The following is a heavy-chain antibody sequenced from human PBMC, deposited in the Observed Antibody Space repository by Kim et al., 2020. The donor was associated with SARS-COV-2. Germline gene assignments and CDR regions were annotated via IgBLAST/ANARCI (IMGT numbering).Heavy chain of an antibody. D-gene: IGHD6-13*01. CDR2: ISSSSTI. J-gene: IGHJ6*01. V-gene: IGHV3-48*02. Sequence: GGSLRLSCAASGFTFSSYSMNWVRQAPGKGLEWVSYISSSSTIYYADSVKGRFTISRDNAKNSLYLQMNSLRDEDTAVYYCARVSGAAAGTYYYYYYGM. CDR3: ARVSGAAAGTYYYYYYGM. CDR1: GFTFSSYS.